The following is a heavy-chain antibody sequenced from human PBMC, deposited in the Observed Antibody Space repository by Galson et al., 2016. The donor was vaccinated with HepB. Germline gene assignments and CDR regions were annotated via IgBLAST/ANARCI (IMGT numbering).Heavy chain of an antibody. D-gene: IGHD1-26*01. CDR3: ARGSEWETPLDDAFDI. CDR2: ISYDGTTN. Sequence: SLRLSCAASGFTFNRYGMNWVRQVPGKGLEFVAIISYDGTTNYYKDSVRGRFTISRDNSKDTLYLQISGLKCEDTGVYYCARGSEWETPLDDAFDIWGQGTMVTVSS. CDR1: GFTFNRYG. V-gene: IGHV3-30*03. J-gene: IGHJ3*02.